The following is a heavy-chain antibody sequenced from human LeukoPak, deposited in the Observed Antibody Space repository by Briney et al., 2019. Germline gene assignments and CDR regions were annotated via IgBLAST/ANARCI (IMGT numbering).Heavy chain of an antibody. CDR1: GGSISSGDYY. V-gene: IGHV4-30-4*08. CDR3: AREGFGELLGRFNWFDP. Sequence: PSQTLSLTCTVSGGSISSGDYYWGWIRQPPGTGLEWIGYIYYSGSTYYNPSLKSRVTISVDTSKNQFSLKLSSVTAADTAVYYGAREGFGELLGRFNWFDPWGQGTLVTVSS. D-gene: IGHD3-10*01. J-gene: IGHJ5*02. CDR2: IYYSGST.